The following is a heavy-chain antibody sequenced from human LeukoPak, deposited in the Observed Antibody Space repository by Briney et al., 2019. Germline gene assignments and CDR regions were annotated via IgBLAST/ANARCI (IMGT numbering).Heavy chain of an antibody. CDR1: GFTVSSNY. D-gene: IGHD1-26*01. CDR3: VRHLSGIAQPFFDY. J-gene: IGHJ4*02. V-gene: IGHV3-21*01. CDR2: ISSSSSYI. Sequence: GGSLRLSCAASGFTVSSNYMSWARQAPGKGLEWVSSISSSSSYIYYADSLKGRFTISRDNAKNSLYLQMNSLRAEDTAVFYCVRHLSGIAQPFFDYWGQGTLVTVSS.